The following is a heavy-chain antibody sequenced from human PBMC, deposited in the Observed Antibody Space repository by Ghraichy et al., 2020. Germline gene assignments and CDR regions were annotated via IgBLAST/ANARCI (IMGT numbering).Heavy chain of an antibody. J-gene: IGHJ6*02. CDR2: IYSGGST. CDR3: ARPWGAGV. V-gene: IGHV3-66*02. Sequence: GESLNISCAVSGFTVSSNYMSWVRQAPVKGLEWVSVIYSGGSTDYADSVKGRFTISRDNSKNTLYLQMNSLRAEDTAVYYCARPWGAGVWGQGTTVTVSS. D-gene: IGHD1-26*01. CDR1: GFTVSSNY.